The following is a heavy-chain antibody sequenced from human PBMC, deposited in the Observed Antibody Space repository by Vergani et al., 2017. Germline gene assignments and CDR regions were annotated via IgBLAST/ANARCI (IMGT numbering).Heavy chain of an antibody. J-gene: IGHJ3*02. CDR1: GFTFSSYW. V-gene: IGHV3-7*01. CDR2: IKQDGSEK. D-gene: IGHD2-21*02. Sequence: EVQLVESGGGLVQPGGSLRLSCAASGFTFSSYWMSWVRQAPGKGLEGVANIKQDGSEKYYVDSVKGRFTISRDNAKNSLYLQMNSLRAEDTAVYYCARVNIVVVTANDAFDIWGQGTMVTVSS. CDR3: ARVNIVVVTANDAFDI.